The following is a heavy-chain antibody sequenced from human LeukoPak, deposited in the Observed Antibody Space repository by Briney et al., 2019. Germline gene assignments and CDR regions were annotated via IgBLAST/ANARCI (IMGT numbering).Heavy chain of an antibody. CDR1: GFTFSSYA. CDR3: AKDSYYYDSSGYYIH. Sequence: GRSLRLSCAASGFTFSSYAMSWVHQAPGKGLEWVSAISGSGGSTYYADSVKGRFTISRDNSKNTLYLQMNSLRAEDTAVYYCAKDSYYYDSSGYYIHWGQGTLVTVSS. D-gene: IGHD3-22*01. V-gene: IGHV3-23*01. J-gene: IGHJ4*02. CDR2: ISGSGGST.